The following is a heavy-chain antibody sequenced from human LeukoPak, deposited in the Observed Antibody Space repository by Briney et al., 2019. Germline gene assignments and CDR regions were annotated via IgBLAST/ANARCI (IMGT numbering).Heavy chain of an antibody. D-gene: IGHD2-21*02. CDR3: VREDTPATANY. J-gene: IGHJ4*02. Sequence: GGSLRLSCAASGFNFANHAMSWVRQTAGKGLEWVSAISGGGDITYYADSVKGRFTISRDNSKDTLFPQMHSLRPGDTAVYYCVREDTPATANYWGQGTLVTISS. CDR2: ISGGGDIT. CDR1: GFNFANHA. V-gene: IGHV3-23*01.